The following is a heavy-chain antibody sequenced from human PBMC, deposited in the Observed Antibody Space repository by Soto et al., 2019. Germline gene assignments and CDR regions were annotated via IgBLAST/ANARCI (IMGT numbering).Heavy chain of an antibody. CDR3: AKDQGGVVVPASRLGFDY. CDR1: GFTFSSYG. D-gene: IGHD2-15*01. Sequence: QVQLVESGGGVVQPGRSLRLSCAASGFTFSSYGMHWVRQAPGKGLEWVAVISYDGSNKYYADSVKGRFTISSENSKNTLYLQMNSLGAEDTAVYYCAKDQGGVVVPASRLGFDYWGQGTLVTLSS. V-gene: IGHV3-30*18. CDR2: ISYDGSNK. J-gene: IGHJ4*02.